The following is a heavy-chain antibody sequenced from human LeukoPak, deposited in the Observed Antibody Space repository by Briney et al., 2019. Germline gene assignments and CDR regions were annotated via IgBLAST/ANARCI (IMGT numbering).Heavy chain of an antibody. V-gene: IGHV3-33*01. CDR1: GFTFSSYG. D-gene: IGHD5-12*01. J-gene: IGHJ4*02. CDR2: IWYDGSNK. CDR3: ARVFGAGGYDFGY. Sequence: GRSLRLSCAASGFTFSSYGMHWVRQAPGKGLEWLAVIWYDGSNKYYADSVKGRFTISRDNAKNTLYLQMNSLRAEDTAVYYCARVFGAGGYDFGYWGQGTLVTVSS.